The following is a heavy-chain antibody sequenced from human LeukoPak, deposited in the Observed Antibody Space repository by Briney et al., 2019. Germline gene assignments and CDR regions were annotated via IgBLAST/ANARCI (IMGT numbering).Heavy chain of an antibody. CDR2: INHSGST. Sequence: PSETLSLTCAVYGGSFSGYYWSWIRQPPGKGLEWIGEINHSGSTNYNPSLKSRVTISVDTSKNQFSLKLSSVTAADTAVYYCARSQIYTDYYDSSGYHNFDYWGQGTLVTVSS. V-gene: IGHV4-34*01. CDR1: GGSFSGYY. CDR3: ARSQIYTDYYDSSGYHNFDY. J-gene: IGHJ4*02. D-gene: IGHD3-22*01.